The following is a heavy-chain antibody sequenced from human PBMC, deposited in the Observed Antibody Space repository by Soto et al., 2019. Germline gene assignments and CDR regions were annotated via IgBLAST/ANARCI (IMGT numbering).Heavy chain of an antibody. J-gene: IGHJ4*02. Sequence: GESLKISCAASGFTFSSYSMNWVRQAPGKGLEWVSYISSSSSTIYYADSVKGRFTISRDNAKNSLYLQMNSLRAEDTAVYYCARAGTRKIDYWGQGTLVTVSS. CDR1: GFTFSSYS. CDR2: ISSSSSTI. V-gene: IGHV3-48*01. CDR3: ARAGTRKIDY. D-gene: IGHD1-1*01.